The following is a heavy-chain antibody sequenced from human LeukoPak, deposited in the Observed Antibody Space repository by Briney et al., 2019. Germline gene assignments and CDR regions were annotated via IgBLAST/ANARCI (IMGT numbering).Heavy chain of an antibody. V-gene: IGHV1-8*01. CDR1: GYTFTSYD. CDR3: AVGYYGSGSYSY. D-gene: IGHD3-10*01. Sequence: ASVKVSCKASGYTFTSYDINWVRQATGQGLEWMGWMNPNSGNTGYAQKFQGRVTMTRNTSISTAYMELSSLRSEGTAVYYCAVGYYGSGSYSYWGQGTLVTVSS. CDR2: MNPNSGNT. J-gene: IGHJ4*02.